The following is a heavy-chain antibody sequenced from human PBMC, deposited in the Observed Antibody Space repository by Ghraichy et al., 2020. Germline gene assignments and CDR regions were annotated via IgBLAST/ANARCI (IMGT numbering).Heavy chain of an antibody. D-gene: IGHD3/OR15-3a*01. CDR1: GYSFGSEP. Sequence: GGSLRLSCEASGYSFGSEPINWVRQAPGKGLEWVSHIRSDSKTKRYADSVRGRFSISGDNAKNSLYLQMDSLRVEDTAVYYCARDLDWSFDYWGQGALVIVSS. CDR3: ARDLDWSFDY. V-gene: IGHV3-48*04. CDR2: IRSDSKTK. J-gene: IGHJ4*02.